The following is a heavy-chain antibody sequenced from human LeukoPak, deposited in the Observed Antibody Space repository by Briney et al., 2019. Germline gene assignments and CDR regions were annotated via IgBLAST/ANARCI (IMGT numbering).Heavy chain of an antibody. CDR1: GGSISSYY. CDR2: IYYSGST. V-gene: IGHV4-59*01. CDR3: ARAYSSSWYWFDP. D-gene: IGHD6-13*01. Sequence: SETLSLTCTVSGGSISSYYWSWIRQPPGKGLEWIGYIYYSGSTNYNPSLKSRVTISVDTSKNQFSLKLSSVTAADTAVYYCARAYSSSWYWFDPWGQGTLVTVSS. J-gene: IGHJ5*02.